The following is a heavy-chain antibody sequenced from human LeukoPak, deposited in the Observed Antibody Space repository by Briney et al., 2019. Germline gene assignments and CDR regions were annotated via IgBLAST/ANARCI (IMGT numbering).Heavy chain of an antibody. V-gene: IGHV4-39*07. CDR1: GGSISSSSYY. J-gene: IGHJ3*02. CDR2: IYYSGST. D-gene: IGHD3-10*01. CDR3: AREVPLWFGGDYDI. Sequence: SETLSLTCTVSGGSISSSSYYWGWIRQPPGKGLEWIGSIYYSGSTYYNPSLKSRVTISVDTSKNQFSLKLSSVTAADTAVYYCAREVPLWFGGDYDIWGQGTMVTVSS.